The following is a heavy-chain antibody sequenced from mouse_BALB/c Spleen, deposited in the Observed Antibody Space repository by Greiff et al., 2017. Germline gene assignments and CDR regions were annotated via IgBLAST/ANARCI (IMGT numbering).Heavy chain of an antibody. CDR1: GFTFSDYY. V-gene: IGHV5-4*02. D-gene: IGHD1-1*01. CDR3: ARDTDTWFAY. Sequence: EVQLVESGGGLVKPGGSLKLSCAASGFTFSDYYMYWVRQTPEKRLEWVATISDGGSYTYYPDSVKGRFTISRDNAKNNLYLQMSSLKSEDTAMYYCARDTDTWFAYWGQGTLVTVSA. CDR2: ISDGGSYT. J-gene: IGHJ3*01.